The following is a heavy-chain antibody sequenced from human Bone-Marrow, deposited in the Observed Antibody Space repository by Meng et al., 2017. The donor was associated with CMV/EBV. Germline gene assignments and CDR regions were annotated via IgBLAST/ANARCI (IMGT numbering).Heavy chain of an antibody. J-gene: IGHJ6*02. CDR2: IIPIFGTA. CDR1: GGTFSSYA. D-gene: IGHD2-2*01. V-gene: IGHV1-69*05. Sequence: SVKVSCKASGGTFSSYAISWVRQAPGQGLEWMGGIIPIFGTANYAQKFQGRVTITTDESTSTAYMELSSLRSEDTAVYYCASLATVVPYKYYYYGMDVWGQGTMVTVSS. CDR3: ASLATVVPYKYYYYGMDV.